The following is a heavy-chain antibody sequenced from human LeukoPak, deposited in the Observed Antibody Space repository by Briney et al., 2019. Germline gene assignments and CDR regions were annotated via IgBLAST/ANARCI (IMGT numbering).Heavy chain of an antibody. V-gene: IGHV4-34*01. D-gene: IGHD3-10*01. CDR1: GGSFSGYY. CDR2: INHSGST. CDR3: ARAVYYYGSGSYYKIDY. J-gene: IGHJ4*02. Sequence: TSETLSLTCAVYGGSFSGYYWSWIRQPPGKGLDWIGEINHSGSTNYNPSLKSRVTISVDTSKNQFSLKLSSVTAADTAVYYCARAVYYYGSGSYYKIDYWGQGTLVTVSS.